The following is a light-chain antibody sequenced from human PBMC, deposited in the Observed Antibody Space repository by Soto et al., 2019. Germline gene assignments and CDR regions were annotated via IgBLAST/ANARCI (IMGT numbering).Light chain of an antibody. CDR3: QQYNSYPWT. CDR2: KAS. CDR1: QSICNW. Sequence: DIQMTQSPSTLSASVGDRVTITCRASQSICNWLAWYQQKPGKAPKLLIYKASSLESRVPSRFSGSGSGTEFTLTISSLQPDDFATYYGQQYNSYPWTFGQGTKVEIK. V-gene: IGKV1-5*03. J-gene: IGKJ1*01.